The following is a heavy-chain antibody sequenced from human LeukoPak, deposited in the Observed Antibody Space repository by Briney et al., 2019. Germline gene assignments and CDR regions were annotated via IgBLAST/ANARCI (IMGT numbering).Heavy chain of an antibody. CDR2: ISGSGGST. J-gene: IGHJ5*02. V-gene: IGHV3-23*01. CDR3: AKSLYDGGRYNWFDP. D-gene: IGHD3-3*01. CDR1: GFTFSSYA. Sequence: GGSLRLSCAASGFTFSSYAMSWVRQAPGKGLEWVSAISGSGGSTYYADSVKGRFTISRDNSKNTLYLQMNSLRAEDTAVYYRAKSLYDGGRYNWFDPWGQGTLVTVSS.